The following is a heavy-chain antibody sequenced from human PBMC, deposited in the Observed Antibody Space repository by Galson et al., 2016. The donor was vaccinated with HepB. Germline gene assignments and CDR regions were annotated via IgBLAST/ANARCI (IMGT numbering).Heavy chain of an antibody. CDR3: ARAGSKHGDPVDY. CDR1: GFTFSTYD. CDR2: IGIAGDT. D-gene: IGHD4-17*01. Sequence: SLRLSCAASGFTFSTYDVHWVRQTTEKGLEWVSGIGIAGDTFYPDSVKGRFTVSRENGKNSLYLQMNSLRAGDTAVYYCARAGSKHGDPVDYWGPGTLVTVST. V-gene: IGHV3-13*04. J-gene: IGHJ4*02.